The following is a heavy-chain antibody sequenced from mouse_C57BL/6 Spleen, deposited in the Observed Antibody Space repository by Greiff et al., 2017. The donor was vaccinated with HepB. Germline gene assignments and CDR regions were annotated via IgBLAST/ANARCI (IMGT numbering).Heavy chain of an antibody. D-gene: IGHD4-1*01. CDR1: GYTFTSYW. V-gene: IGHV1-69*01. J-gene: IGHJ4*01. CDR2: IDPSDSYT. Sequence: QVQLQQPGAELVMPGASVKLSCKASGYTFTSYWMHWVKQRPGQGLEWIGEIDPSDSYTNYNQKFKGKSTLTVDKSSSTAYMQLSSLTSEDSAVYYCARWREQGREAMDYWGQGTSVTVSS. CDR3: ARWREQGREAMDY.